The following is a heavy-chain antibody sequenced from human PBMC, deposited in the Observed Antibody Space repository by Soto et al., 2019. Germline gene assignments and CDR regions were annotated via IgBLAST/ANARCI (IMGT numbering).Heavy chain of an antibody. J-gene: IGHJ4*02. Sequence: EVQLLESGGGLVQPGGSLRLSCAASGFTFSTYAMSWVRKAPGKGLEWVSAISGSGGSTYYADSVKGRFTISRDNSKSTLYLQMDSLRAEDTAVYYCAKAATSSWYGGHFDCWGQGTLVTVSS. CDR1: GFTFSTYA. V-gene: IGHV3-23*01. CDR2: ISGSGGST. D-gene: IGHD6-13*01. CDR3: AKAATSSWYGGHFDC.